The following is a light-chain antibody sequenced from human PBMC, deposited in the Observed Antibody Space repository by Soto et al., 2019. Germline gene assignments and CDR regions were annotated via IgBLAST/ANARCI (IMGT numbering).Light chain of an antibody. V-gene: IGKV3-15*01. J-gene: IGKJ1*01. CDR2: GAS. CDR3: QQYGSSWT. CDR1: QSVSSN. Sequence: EIVMTQSPATLSVSPGERATLSCRASQSVSSNLAWYQQKPGQAPRLLIYGASTRATGIPATFSGSRSGTDFTLTISRLEPEDLAVYYCQQYGSSWTFGPGTKV.